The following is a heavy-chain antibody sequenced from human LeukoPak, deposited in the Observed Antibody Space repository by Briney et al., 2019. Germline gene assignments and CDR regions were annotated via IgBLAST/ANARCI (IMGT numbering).Heavy chain of an antibody. Sequence: SVKVSCKASGGTFSSYAISWVRQAPGQGLEWMGGIIPIFGPANYAQKFRGRVTITADESTSTAYMELSSLRSEDTAVYYCAREARPNGYNWFDPWGQGTLVTVSS. CDR2: IIPIFGPA. CDR1: GGTFSSYA. CDR3: AREARPNGYNWFDP. D-gene: IGHD1-1*01. J-gene: IGHJ5*02. V-gene: IGHV1-69*01.